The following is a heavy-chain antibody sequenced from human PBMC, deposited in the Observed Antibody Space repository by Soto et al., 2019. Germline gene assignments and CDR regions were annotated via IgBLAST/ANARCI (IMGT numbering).Heavy chain of an antibody. CDR3: AIDSLIVRVVGFDY. J-gene: IGHJ4*02. Sequence: EVQLVESGGGLVQPGGSLRLSCAASGFTFRNYWMHWVRQVPGKGLVWVSRINGDGSRNYADSVKGRLTISSDSAENTLYLQMYSLRVEGTADYYCAIDSLIVRVVGFDYWGQGTLVTVSS. D-gene: IGHD2-15*01. V-gene: IGHV3-74*01. CDR2: INGDGSR. CDR1: GFTFRNYW.